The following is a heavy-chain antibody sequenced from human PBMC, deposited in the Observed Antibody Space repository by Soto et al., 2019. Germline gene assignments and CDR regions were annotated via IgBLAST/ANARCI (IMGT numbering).Heavy chain of an antibody. CDR1: GGSISSGGYY. V-gene: IGHV4-31*11. D-gene: IGHD3-16*02. CDR3: ARIVPLDY. J-gene: IGHJ4*01. CDR2: IYYSGST. Sequence: PSETLSLTCAVSGGSISSGGYYXSWIRQHPXXGXEWIGYIYYSGSTYYNPSLKSRVTISVDTSKNTVYLQMNSLRVDDTAVYYCARIVPLDYWG.